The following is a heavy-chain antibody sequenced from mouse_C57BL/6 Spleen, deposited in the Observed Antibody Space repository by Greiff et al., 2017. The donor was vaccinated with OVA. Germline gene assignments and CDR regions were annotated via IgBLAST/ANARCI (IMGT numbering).Heavy chain of an antibody. CDR3: ARSGYYYGSSYFDD. Sequence: VQLQQSGAELVRPGTSVKVSCKASGYAFTNYLIAWVQQRPGQGLEWIGVINPGSGGTNYNEKFKGKATLTADNSSSTAYMQLSSLTSEDSAVYFCARSGYYYGSSYFDDWGQGTTLTVSS. J-gene: IGHJ2*01. CDR2: INPGSGGT. V-gene: IGHV1-54*01. CDR1: GYAFTNYL. D-gene: IGHD1-1*01.